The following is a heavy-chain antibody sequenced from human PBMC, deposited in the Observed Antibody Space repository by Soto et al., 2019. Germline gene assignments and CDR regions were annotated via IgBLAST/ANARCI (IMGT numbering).Heavy chain of an antibody. CDR1: GYRFTNYW. CDR3: ARIPVPLGIDH. Sequence: GESLKISCKGSGYRFTNYWIGWVRQMPGKGLEWMGIIYPGDPDTRYSPSFQGQVTISADKSISTAYLQWSSLKASDTAMYYCARIPVPLGIDHWGQGTLVTVSS. V-gene: IGHV5-51*01. J-gene: IGHJ4*02. D-gene: IGHD1-1*01. CDR2: IYPGDPDT.